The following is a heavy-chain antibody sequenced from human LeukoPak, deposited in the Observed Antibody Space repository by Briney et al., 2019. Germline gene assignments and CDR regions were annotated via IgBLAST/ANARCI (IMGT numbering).Heavy chain of an antibody. Sequence: SETLSLTCTVSGGSISSYYWSWIRQPPGKGLEWIGYIYHSGSTYYNPSLKSRVTISVDTSKNQFSLKLSSVTAADTAVYFCARAWLGYGGNAYWYFDLWGRGNLVTVSS. D-gene: IGHD4-23*01. CDR3: ARAWLGYGGNAYWYFDL. V-gene: IGHV4-59*01. J-gene: IGHJ2*01. CDR1: GGSISSYY. CDR2: IYHSGST.